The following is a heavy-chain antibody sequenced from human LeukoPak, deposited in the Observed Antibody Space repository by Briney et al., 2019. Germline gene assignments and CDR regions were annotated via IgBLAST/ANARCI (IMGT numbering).Heavy chain of an antibody. V-gene: IGHV3-48*04. CDR3: ARESSSSRVDAFDI. Sequence: AGGSLRLSCAASGLTFSSYAMNWVRQAPGKGLEWVSYISGTSDNIYYADSVKGRFTISRDNAKNSLYLQMNSLRAEDTAVYYCARESSSSRVDAFDIWGQGTMVTVSS. J-gene: IGHJ3*02. CDR1: GLTFSSYA. D-gene: IGHD6-6*01. CDR2: ISGTSDNI.